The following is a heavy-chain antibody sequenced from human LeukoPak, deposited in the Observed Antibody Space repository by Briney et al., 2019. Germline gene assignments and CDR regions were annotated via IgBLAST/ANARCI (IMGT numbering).Heavy chain of an antibody. CDR1: GYTFTGYY. Sequence: GASVKVSCKASGYTFTGYYMHWVRQAPGQGLEWMGWINPNSGGTNYAQKFQGRVTMTRDTSISTAYMELSRLRSDDTAVYYCASTCSSGWYTPYLYCWGQGTLVTVSS. V-gene: IGHV1-2*02. CDR2: INPNSGGT. D-gene: IGHD6-19*01. CDR3: ASTCSSGWYTPYLYC. J-gene: IGHJ4*02.